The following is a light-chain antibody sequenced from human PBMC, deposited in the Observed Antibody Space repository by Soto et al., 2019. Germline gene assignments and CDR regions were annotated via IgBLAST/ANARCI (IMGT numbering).Light chain of an antibody. V-gene: IGLV3-9*01. J-gene: IGLJ1*01. CDR2: RDT. CDR3: QVWDSSTYV. CDR1: DIGSKN. Sequence: SYELTQPLSVSVALGQTARITCGGNDIGSKNVPWYQQKPGQAPVLVMYRDTNRPSGIPDRFSGSNSGNTATLTISRAQAGDEADYYCQVWDSSTYVFGTGTKLTVL.